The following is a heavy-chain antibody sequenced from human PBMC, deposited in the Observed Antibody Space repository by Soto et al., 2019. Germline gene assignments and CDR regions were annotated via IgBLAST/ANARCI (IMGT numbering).Heavy chain of an antibody. Sequence: SETLSLTCTVSGGSISSYYWSWIRQPPGKGLEWIGYIYYSGSTNYNPSLKSRVTISVDTSKNQFSLKLSSVTAADTAVYYCARGSVSRFDPWGQGTLVTVSS. V-gene: IGHV4-59*08. J-gene: IGHJ5*02. CDR2: IYYSGST. CDR1: GGSISSYY. CDR3: ARGSVSRFDP. D-gene: IGHD1-20*01.